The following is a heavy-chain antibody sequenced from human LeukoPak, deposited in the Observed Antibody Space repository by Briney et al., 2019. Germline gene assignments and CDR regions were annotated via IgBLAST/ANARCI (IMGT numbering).Heavy chain of an antibody. V-gene: IGHV1-69*13. CDR3: ATEARVEMATMPDY. Sequence: ASVKVSCKASGGTFSSYAISWVRQAPGQGLEWMGGIIPIFGTANYAQKFQGRVTITADESTSTAYMELSSLRSEDTAVYYCATEARVEMATMPDYWGQGTLVTVSS. J-gene: IGHJ4*02. CDR1: GGTFSSYA. CDR2: IIPIFGTA. D-gene: IGHD5-24*01.